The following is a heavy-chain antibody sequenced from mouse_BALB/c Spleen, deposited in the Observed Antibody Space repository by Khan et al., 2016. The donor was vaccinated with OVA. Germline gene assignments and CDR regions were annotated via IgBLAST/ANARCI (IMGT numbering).Heavy chain of an antibody. CDR2: INSNGGTS. J-gene: IGHJ1*01. V-gene: IGHV5-6-3*01. Sequence: EVELVESGGGLVQPGGSLKLSCAASGFTFSGYGMSWVRQTPDKRLEWVATINSNGGTSNHPDSVQGRVTISRDNAKNTLHLQMSSLQSEDTSMYYCARVFYRYYVGYWYFDVWGAGTTVTVSS. CDR1: GFTFSGYG. CDR3: ARVFYRYYVGYWYFDV. D-gene: IGHD2-14*01.